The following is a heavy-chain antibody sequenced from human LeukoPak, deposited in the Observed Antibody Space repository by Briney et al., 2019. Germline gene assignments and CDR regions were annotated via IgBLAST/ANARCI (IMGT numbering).Heavy chain of an antibody. CDR2: IKSKTDGGTT. Sequence: GGSLRLSWSASGFTFSNAWMSWVRQAPGKGLEWVGRIKSKTDGGTTDYAAPVKGRFTISRDDSKNTLYLQMNSLKTEDTAVYYCTTDRDDILTGYFFDYWGQGTLVTVSS. J-gene: IGHJ4*02. CDR3: TTDRDDILTGYFFDY. CDR1: GFTFSNAW. D-gene: IGHD3-9*01. V-gene: IGHV3-15*01.